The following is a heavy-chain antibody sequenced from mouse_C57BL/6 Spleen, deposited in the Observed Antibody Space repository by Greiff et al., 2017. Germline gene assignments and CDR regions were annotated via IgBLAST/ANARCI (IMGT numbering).Heavy chain of an antibody. CDR3: ARVGDRYYGSSDYFDY. J-gene: IGHJ2*01. V-gene: IGHV1-81*01. CDR2: IYPRGGNT. Sequence: VQLQQSGAELARPGASVKLSCKASGYTFTSYGIRWVKQRPGQGLEWIGEIYPRGGNTYYNEKFKGKATLTADKSSSTAYMGLRSLTSEDSAVYCGARVGDRYYGSSDYFDYWGQGTTLTVSS. D-gene: IGHD1-1*01. CDR1: GYTFTSYG.